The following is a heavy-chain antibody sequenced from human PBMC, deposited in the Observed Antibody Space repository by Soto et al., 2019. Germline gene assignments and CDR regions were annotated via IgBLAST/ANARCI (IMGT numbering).Heavy chain of an antibody. CDR1: GGSXXXGGXX. J-gene: IGHJ4*02. Sequence: QVQLQESGPGLVKPSQTLSLTCTVSGGSXXXGGXXXSWIRXHPGKGLEWIGYIYYSGSTYYNPSLKSRVTISVDTSKNQFSLXLXSXXXXXXXXYXXXXXXXXXXXXXYWGQGTLVTVSS. CDR3: XXXXXXXXXXXXY. V-gene: IGHV4-31*03. CDR2: IYYSGST.